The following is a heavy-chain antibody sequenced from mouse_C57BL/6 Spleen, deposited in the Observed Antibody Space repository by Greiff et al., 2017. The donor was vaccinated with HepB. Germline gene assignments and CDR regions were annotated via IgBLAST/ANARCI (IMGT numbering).Heavy chain of an antibody. CDR1: GYAFSSSW. CDR3: ARSELGSFDY. D-gene: IGHD4-1*01. CDR2: IYPGDGDT. V-gene: IGHV1-82*01. Sequence: VKLQESGPELVKPGASVKISCKASGYAFSSSWMNWVKQRPGKGLEWIGRIYPGDGDTNYNGKFKGKATLTADKSSSTAYMQLSSLTSEDSAVYFCARSELGSFDYWGQGTTLTVSS. J-gene: IGHJ2*01.